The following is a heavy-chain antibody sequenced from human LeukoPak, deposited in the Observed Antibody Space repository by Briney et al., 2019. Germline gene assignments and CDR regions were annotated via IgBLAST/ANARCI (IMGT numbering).Heavy chain of an antibody. Sequence: PGGSLRLSCAASGFTFSSYAMSWVRQAPGKGLEWVSAISGSGGSTYYADSVKDGFTISRDNSKNTLYLQMNSLRAEDTAVYYCAKDSLADIDYWGQGTPVTVSS. D-gene: IGHD3-16*01. CDR1: GFTFSSYA. V-gene: IGHV3-23*01. J-gene: IGHJ4*02. CDR3: AKDSLADIDY. CDR2: ISGSGGST.